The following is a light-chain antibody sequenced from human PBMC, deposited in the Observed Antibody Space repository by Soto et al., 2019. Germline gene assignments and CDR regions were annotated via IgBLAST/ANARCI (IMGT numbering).Light chain of an antibody. J-gene: IGKJ1*01. CDR2: GAS. Sequence: AIQMTQSPSSLSASVGDRVTITCRASQGIRNDLGWYQQKPGKAPKLLIYGASILRSGVPSRFSGSGSGTEFTLTVSSLQPEDFATYYCLQDYNFPWTCGQGTKVEIK. V-gene: IGKV1-6*01. CDR1: QGIRND. CDR3: LQDYNFPWT.